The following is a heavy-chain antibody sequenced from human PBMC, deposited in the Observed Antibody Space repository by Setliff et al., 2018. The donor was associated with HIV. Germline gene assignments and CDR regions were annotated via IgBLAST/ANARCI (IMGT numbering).Heavy chain of an antibody. D-gene: IGHD5-12*01. J-gene: IGHJ6*03. CDR1: GGSISSSSYY. Sequence: PSETLSLTCTVSGGSISSSSYYWGWIRQPPGKGLEWIGSIYYSGSTYYNPSLKSRVTISVDTSKNQFSLKLSSVTAADTAVYYCARLRDGYNWPNYYYYYYMDVWGKGTTVTVS. V-gene: IGHV4-39*01. CDR3: ARLRDGYNWPNYYYYYYMDV. CDR2: IYYSGST.